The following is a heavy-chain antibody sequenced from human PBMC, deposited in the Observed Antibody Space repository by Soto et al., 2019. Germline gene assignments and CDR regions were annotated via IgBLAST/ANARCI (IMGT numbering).Heavy chain of an antibody. D-gene: IGHD3-22*01. CDR2: IYYSGST. CDR3: ARVFFDYDSSGYLSYYFDY. CDR1: GGSISSGGYY. J-gene: IGHJ4*02. V-gene: IGHV4-31*03. Sequence: TLSLTCTVSGGSISSGGYYWSWIRQHPGKGLEWIGYIYYSGSTYYNPSLKSRVTISVDTSKNQFSLKLSSVTAADTAVYYCARVFFDYDSSGYLSYYFDYWGQGTLVTVSS.